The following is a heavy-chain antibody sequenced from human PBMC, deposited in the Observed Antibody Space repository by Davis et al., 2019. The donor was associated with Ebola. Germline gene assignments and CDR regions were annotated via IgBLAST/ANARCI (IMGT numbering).Heavy chain of an antibody. CDR1: GGSFSGYY. V-gene: IGHV4-34*01. CDR2: ITHSGST. J-gene: IGHJ4*02. CDR3: ARTRLGQSAAGN. D-gene: IGHD6-13*01. Sequence: MPSETLSLTCAVSGGSFSGYYWSWIRQPPGKGLEWIGEITHSGSTNYNPSLKSRVTISVDTSKNQFSLKLSSVTAADTAVYYCARTRLGQSAAGNWGQGTLVTVSS.